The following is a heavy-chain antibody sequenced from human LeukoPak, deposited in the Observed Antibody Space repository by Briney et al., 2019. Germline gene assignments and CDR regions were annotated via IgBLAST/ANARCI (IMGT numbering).Heavy chain of an antibody. V-gene: IGHV4-30-4*08. J-gene: IGHJ4*02. CDR3: ASYDFWSGYLDY. CDR2: IYYSGST. Sequence: SQTLSLTCTVSGGSISSGDYYWSWIRQPPGRGLEWIGYIYYSGSTYYNPSLKSRVTISVDTSKNQFSLKLSSVTAADTAVYYCASYDFWSGYLDYWGQGTLVTVSS. CDR1: GGSISSGDYY. D-gene: IGHD3-3*01.